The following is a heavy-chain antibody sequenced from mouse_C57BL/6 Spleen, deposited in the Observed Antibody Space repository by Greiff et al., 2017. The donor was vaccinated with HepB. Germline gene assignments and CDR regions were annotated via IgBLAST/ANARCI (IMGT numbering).Heavy chain of an antibody. D-gene: IGHD2-4*01. J-gene: IGHJ4*01. V-gene: IGHV1-72*01. CDR3: ANDYDVGYYAMDY. CDR1: GYTFTSYW. Sequence: VQLQQSGAELVKPGASVKLSCKASGYTFTSYWMHWVKQRPGRGLEWIGRIDPNSGGTKYNEKFKSKATLTVDKPSSTAYMQLSSLTSEDSAVYYCANDYDVGYYAMDYWGQGTSVTVSS. CDR2: IDPNSGGT.